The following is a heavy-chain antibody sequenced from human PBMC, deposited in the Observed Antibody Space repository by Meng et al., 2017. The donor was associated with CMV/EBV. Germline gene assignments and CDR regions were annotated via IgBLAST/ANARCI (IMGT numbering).Heavy chain of an antibody. CDR3: TTGFGVFLQNNWFDP. CDR2: IKSRTHGETT. CDR1: GFTFTDAW. V-gene: IGHV3-15*01. J-gene: IGHJ5*02. D-gene: IGHD3-3*01. Sequence: GESLKISCAASGFTFTDAWMSWVRQAPGKGLEWVGRIKSRTHGETTAIATPVKDRFTISRDDSKNTLYLQMKSLKTEDTAVYYCTTGFGVFLQNNWFDPWGQGTLVTVSS.